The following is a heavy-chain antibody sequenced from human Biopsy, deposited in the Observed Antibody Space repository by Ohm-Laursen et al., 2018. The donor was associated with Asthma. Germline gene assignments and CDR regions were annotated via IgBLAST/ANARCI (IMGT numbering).Heavy chain of an antibody. D-gene: IGHD6-13*01. J-gene: IGHJ4*02. CDR1: PGSINDYY. Sequence: GTLSLTCTVSPGSINDYYWNWIRQFPGKGLEWIGYVHSTGSTRFNPSLKSRLTISVDTSVNQVSLKLTSVTAADTAVYYCARATSTWSQSGPHYFDHWGQGTLVTVSS. V-gene: IGHV4-59*01. CDR3: ARATSTWSQSGPHYFDH. CDR2: VHSTGST.